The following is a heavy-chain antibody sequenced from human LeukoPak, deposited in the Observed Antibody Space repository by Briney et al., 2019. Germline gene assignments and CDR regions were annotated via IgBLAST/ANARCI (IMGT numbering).Heavy chain of an antibody. CDR2: ISSSGSTI. V-gene: IGHV3-11*01. CDR1: GFTFSDYY. D-gene: IGHD2-15*01. Sequence: PGGSLRLSCAASGFTFSDYYMSWIRQAPGKGLEWVSYISSSGSTIYYADSVKGRFTISRDNAKNSLYLQMNSLRAEDTAVYYCTMVIAAVTEDYWGQGTLVTVSS. CDR3: TMVIAAVTEDY. J-gene: IGHJ4*02.